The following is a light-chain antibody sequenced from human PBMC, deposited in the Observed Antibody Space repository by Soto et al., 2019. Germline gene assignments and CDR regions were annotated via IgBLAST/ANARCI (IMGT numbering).Light chain of an antibody. V-gene: IGKV1-5*03. CDR1: QSVSSW. CDR3: QQYNSYWT. CDR2: KAS. J-gene: IGKJ1*01. Sequence: IQMTQSPSTLSASVGDRVTITCRASQSVSSWLAWYQQKPGKAPNLLIYKASTLESGVPSRFSGNGSGTEFTLTISSLQPDDFATYYCQQYNSYWTFGQGTKVEIK.